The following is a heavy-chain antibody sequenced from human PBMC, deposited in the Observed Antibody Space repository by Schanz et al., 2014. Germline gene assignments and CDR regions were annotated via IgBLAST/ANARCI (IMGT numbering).Heavy chain of an antibody. J-gene: IGHJ6*02. V-gene: IGHV3-30*03. CDR1: RFTFNAYD. CDR3: ARRITGTHHNPYYHGMDV. Sequence: QVHLVESGGGVVRPGGSLRLSCAASRFTFNAYDMYWIRQAPGKGLEWVALISHDGSNKNSADSVKGRFTISRDNSKNALYLQMNSLRAEDTAVYYCARRITGTHHNPYYHGMDVWGQGTTVTVSS. D-gene: IGHD1-20*01. CDR2: ISHDGSNK.